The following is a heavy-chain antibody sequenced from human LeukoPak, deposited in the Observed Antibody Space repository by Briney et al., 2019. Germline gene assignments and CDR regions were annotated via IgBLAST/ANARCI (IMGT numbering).Heavy chain of an antibody. CDR3: ARGKYDFWSGYYTCFDY. Sequence: PLETLSLTCAVYGGSFSGYYWSWIRQPPGKGLEWIGEINHSGSTNYNPSLKSRVTISVDTSKNQFSLKLSSVTAADTAVYYCARGKYDFWSGYYTCFDYWGQGTLVTVSS. CDR1: GGSFSGYY. D-gene: IGHD3-3*01. CDR2: INHSGST. J-gene: IGHJ4*02. V-gene: IGHV4-34*01.